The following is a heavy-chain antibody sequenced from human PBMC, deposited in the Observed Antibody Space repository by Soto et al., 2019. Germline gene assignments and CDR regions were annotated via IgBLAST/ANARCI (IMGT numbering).Heavy chain of an antibody. Sequence: QVQLVESGGGVVQPGRSLRLSCAASGFTFSSYGMHWVRQAPGKGLEWVAVISYDGSNKYYADSVKGRFTISRDNSKNTLYLQMNSLRAEDTAVYYCAKAPGVVGAFDSWGQGTMVTVSS. CDR1: GFTFSSYG. CDR3: AKAPGVVGAFDS. CDR2: ISYDGSNK. J-gene: IGHJ3*02. D-gene: IGHD2-15*01. V-gene: IGHV3-30*18.